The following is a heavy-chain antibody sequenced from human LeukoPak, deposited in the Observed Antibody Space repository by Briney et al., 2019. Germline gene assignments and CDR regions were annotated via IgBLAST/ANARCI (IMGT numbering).Heavy chain of an antibody. CDR3: ARAPYSSSWYDFDY. CDR2: IKQDGSEK. CDR1: GFTFSSYW. V-gene: IGHV3-7*04. J-gene: IGHJ4*02. D-gene: IGHD6-13*01. Sequence: GGSLRLSCAASGFTFSSYWMSWVRQAPGKGLEWVANIKQDGSEKYHVDSVKGRFTISRDNAKNSLYLQMNSLRAEDTAVYYCARAPYSSSWYDFDYWGQGTLVTVSS.